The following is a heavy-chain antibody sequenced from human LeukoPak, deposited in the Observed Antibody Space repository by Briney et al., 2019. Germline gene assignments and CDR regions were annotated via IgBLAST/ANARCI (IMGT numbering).Heavy chain of an antibody. Sequence: SQTLSLTCTVSGGSISSGSYYWSWIRQPAGKGLEYIGRIYTSGSPSYNPSLKSRVTISVDTSKNQFSLKLSSVTAAETAMYYCAGVIGNYDGRLDYWGQGTLVTVSS. V-gene: IGHV4-61*02. CDR1: GGSISSGSYY. J-gene: IGHJ4*02. CDR3: AGVIGNYDGRLDY. CDR2: IYTSGSP. D-gene: IGHD1-7*01.